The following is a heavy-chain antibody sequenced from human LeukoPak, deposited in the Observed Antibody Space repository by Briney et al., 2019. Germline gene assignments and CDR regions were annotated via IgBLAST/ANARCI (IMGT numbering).Heavy chain of an antibody. V-gene: IGHV3-30*18. CDR3: AKWSGNRPLYYFDY. CDR1: GFTFTCCG. D-gene: IGHD3-3*01. CDR2: ISSSDGNSK. Sequence: PGGSLRLSCGTSGFTFTCCGMHWVRQASAKGLEWVAAISSSDGNSKYYADSVKGRFTISRDNSKSTVYLQMNSLRADDTAVYYCAKWSGNRPLYYFDYWGQGTLVTVSS. J-gene: IGHJ4*02.